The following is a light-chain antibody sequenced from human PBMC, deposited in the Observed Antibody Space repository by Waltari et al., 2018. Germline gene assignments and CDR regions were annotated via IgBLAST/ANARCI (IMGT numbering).Light chain of an antibody. V-gene: IGKV1-5*03. J-gene: IGKJ1*01. CDR2: KAS. Sequence: DIQMTQSPSTLSASVGDRVTITCRASQSISSWLAWYQQKPGTAPKLLIYKASTLESGVPSRFSGSGSGTEFTLTISSLHPDDFATYYCQQYNSYWTFGQGTKVEIK. CDR3: QQYNSYWT. CDR1: QSISSW.